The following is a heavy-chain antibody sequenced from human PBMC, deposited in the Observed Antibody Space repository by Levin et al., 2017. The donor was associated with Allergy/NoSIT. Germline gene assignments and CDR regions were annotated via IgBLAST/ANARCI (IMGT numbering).Heavy chain of an antibody. D-gene: IGHD6-19*01. J-gene: IGHJ3*01. V-gene: IGHV3-9*01. CDR2: ISWSSVSV. CDR1: GFNFDDYS. Sequence: AGGSLRLSCAASGFNFDDYSMHWVRQVPGKGLEWVAGISWSSVSVVYADFVKGRFTISRDNAKSALFLQMRGLRPEDAALYYCVKERVLGGPIGVGGVDAFNVWGQGTTVTVSS. CDR3: VKERVLGGPIGVGGVDAFNV.